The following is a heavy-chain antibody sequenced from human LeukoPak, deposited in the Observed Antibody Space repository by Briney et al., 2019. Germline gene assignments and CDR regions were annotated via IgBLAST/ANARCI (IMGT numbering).Heavy chain of an antibody. CDR3: ARQRTVGSSISY. V-gene: IGHV4-39*01. CDR1: GGSISSSSYY. CDR2: IYYSGTT. J-gene: IGHJ4*02. D-gene: IGHD1-14*01. Sequence: SETLSLTCTVSGGSISSSSYYWGWIRQPPGKGLEWIGTIYYSGTTYYNPSLRSRVTISVDMSTNQFSLKLNSVTAADTAVYYCARQRTVGSSISYWGQGTLVTVSS.